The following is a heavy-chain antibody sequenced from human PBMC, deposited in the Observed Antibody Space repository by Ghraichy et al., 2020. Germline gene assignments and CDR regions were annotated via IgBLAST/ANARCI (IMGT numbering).Heavy chain of an antibody. CDR3: AKDPPTTGDYGLDV. CDR1: GFTVSSSF. J-gene: IGHJ6*02. Sequence: GGSLRLSCTASGFTVSSSFMSWVRQAPGKGLEWVSFIYTGGDTFYADSVKGRFTVSRDDSKNAVYLQMNSLRAEDTAVYYCAKDPPTTGDYGLDVWGQGTTVTVSS. V-gene: IGHV3-66*01. D-gene: IGHD1-1*01. CDR2: IYTGGDT.